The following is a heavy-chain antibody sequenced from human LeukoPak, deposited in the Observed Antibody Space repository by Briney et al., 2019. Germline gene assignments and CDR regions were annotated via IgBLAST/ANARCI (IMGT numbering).Heavy chain of an antibody. J-gene: IGHJ6*02. CDR3: ARTIVVVPAARFYYGMDV. CDR2: ISAYNGNT. CDR1: GYTFTSYG. D-gene: IGHD2-2*01. V-gene: IGHV1-18*01. Sequence: ASVKVSCKASGYTFTSYGISWVRQAPGQGLEWMGWISAYNGNTNYAQKLQGRVTMTTDTSASTAYMELSSLRSEDTAVYYCARTIVVVPAARFYYGMDVWGQGTTVTVSS.